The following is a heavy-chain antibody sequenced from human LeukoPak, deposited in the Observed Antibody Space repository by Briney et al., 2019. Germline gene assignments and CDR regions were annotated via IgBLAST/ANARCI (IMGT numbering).Heavy chain of an antibody. J-gene: IGHJ4*02. CDR1: GFTFSDYY. D-gene: IGHD2-15*01. CDR3: AKDADSSGFCFDY. CDR2: ISTSSYT. Sequence: PGGSLRLSCAASGFTFSDYYMSWIRQAPGKGLEWVSYISTSSYTNYADSVKGRFTISRDNAKNSLYLQMNSLRAEDTAVYYCAKDADSSGFCFDYWAREPWSPSPQ. V-gene: IGHV3-11*05.